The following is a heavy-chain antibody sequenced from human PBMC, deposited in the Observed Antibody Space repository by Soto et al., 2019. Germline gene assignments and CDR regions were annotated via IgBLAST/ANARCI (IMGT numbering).Heavy chain of an antibody. Sequence: EALSLTCTVSGGSFKSGSYSWSWIRQPPGKGLEWIGDVYHTGRTSYNPSLKSRVSISMDTSKKQFSLTLDSVTAAATAVYFCARDFAYFDSWGQGTLVTVSS. CDR2: VYHTGRT. J-gene: IGHJ4*02. V-gene: IGHV4-61*01. D-gene: IGHD3-3*01. CDR3: ARDFAYFDS. CDR1: GGSFKSGSYS.